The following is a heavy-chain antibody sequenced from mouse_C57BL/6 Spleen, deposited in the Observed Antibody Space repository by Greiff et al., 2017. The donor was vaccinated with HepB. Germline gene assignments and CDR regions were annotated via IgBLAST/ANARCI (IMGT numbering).Heavy chain of an antibody. CDR3: TTPLITTVVARYFDY. CDR1: GFNIKDDY. V-gene: IGHV14-4*01. J-gene: IGHJ2*01. CDR2: IDPENGDT. D-gene: IGHD1-1*01. Sequence: VQLKESGAELVRPGASVKLSCTASGFNIKDDYMHWVKQRPEQGLEWIGWIDPENGDTEYASKFQGKATITADTSSNTAYLQLSSLTSEDTAVYYCTTPLITTVVARYFDYWGQGTTLTVSS.